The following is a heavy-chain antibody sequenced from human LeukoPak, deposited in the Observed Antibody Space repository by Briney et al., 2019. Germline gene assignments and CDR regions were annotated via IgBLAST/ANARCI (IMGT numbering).Heavy chain of an antibody. J-gene: IGHJ4*02. CDR1: GFTFSSYA. CDR3: VKDLIVEAEDRSFRGDH. Sequence: PGRSLRLSCAASGFTFSSYAMHWVRQAPGKGLEWVAVIWYDGTNKYYADSLKGRFTISRDNSKNTLYLQMNSLRVEDTAVYYCVKDLIVEAEDRSFRGDHWGQGTLVTASS. V-gene: IGHV3-33*06. D-gene: IGHD3-22*01. CDR2: IWYDGTNK.